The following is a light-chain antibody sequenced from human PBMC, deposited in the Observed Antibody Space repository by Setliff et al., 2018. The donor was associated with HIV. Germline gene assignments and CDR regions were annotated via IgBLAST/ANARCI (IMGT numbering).Light chain of an antibody. CDR3: CSYAVIPPCV. Sequence: QSALTQPRSVSGSPGQSVTISCTGTSSDVGLYSYVSWYQQRPGKAPKLIIYDVSKRPSGVPDRFSGSKSGNTASLTISGLQAEDEADYYCCSYAVIPPCVFGTGTKVTVL. CDR1: SSDVGLYSY. CDR2: DVS. V-gene: IGLV2-11*01. J-gene: IGLJ1*01.